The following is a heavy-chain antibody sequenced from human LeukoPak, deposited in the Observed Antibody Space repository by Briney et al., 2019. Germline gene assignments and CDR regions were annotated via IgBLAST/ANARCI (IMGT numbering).Heavy chain of an antibody. D-gene: IGHD3-22*01. V-gene: IGHV4-4*07. J-gene: IGHJ3*02. Sequence: PSETLSLTCTVSGGSISSYYWSWIRQPAGKGLQWIGRTYTSGSTNYNPSLKSRVTISVDTSKNQFSLKLSSVTAADTAVYYCARVSPRYYDSSGYNDAFDIWGQGTMVTVSS. CDR2: TYTSGST. CDR3: ARVSPRYYDSSGYNDAFDI. CDR1: GGSISSYY.